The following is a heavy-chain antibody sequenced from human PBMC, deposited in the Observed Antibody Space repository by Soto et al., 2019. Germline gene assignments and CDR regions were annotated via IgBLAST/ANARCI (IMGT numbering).Heavy chain of an antibody. V-gene: IGHV4-59*01. Sequence: PSETLSLTCTVSGGSISSYYWSWIRQHPGKGLEWIGYIYYSGSTNYNPSLKSRVTISVDTPKNQFSLKLSSVTAADTAVYYCARDQKTYYYGSGSYYYYYGMDVWGQGTTVTVSS. CDR1: GGSISSYY. J-gene: IGHJ6*02. CDR2: IYYSGST. CDR3: ARDQKTYYYGSGSYYYYYGMDV. D-gene: IGHD3-10*01.